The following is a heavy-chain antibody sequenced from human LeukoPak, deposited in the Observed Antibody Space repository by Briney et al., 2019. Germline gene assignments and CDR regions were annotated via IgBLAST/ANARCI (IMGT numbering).Heavy chain of an antibody. CDR2: ISGSGGST. V-gene: IGHV3-23*01. CDR1: GFTFSSYA. CDR3: AREGYYYMDV. Sequence: GGSLRLSCAASGFTFSSYAMSWVRQAPGKGLEWVSAISGSGGSTYYADSAKGRFTISRDNAKHSLYVQMNSLRAEDTAVYYCAREGYYYMDVWGKGTTVTISS. J-gene: IGHJ6*03.